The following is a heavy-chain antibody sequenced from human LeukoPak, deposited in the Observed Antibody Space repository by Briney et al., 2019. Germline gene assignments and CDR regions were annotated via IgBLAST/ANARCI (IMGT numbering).Heavy chain of an antibody. CDR2: ISDSSSTI. CDR3: ARGSAWDPDY. D-gene: IGHD3-3*01. Sequence: PGGSLRLSCAASGFTFSNYNMNWVRQAPGKGLEWVSYISDSSSTIYYADSVKGRFTISRDNAKNSLYLQINSLRVEDTAVYYCARGSAWDPDYWGQGTLVTVSS. CDR1: GFTFSNYN. V-gene: IGHV3-48*01. J-gene: IGHJ4*01.